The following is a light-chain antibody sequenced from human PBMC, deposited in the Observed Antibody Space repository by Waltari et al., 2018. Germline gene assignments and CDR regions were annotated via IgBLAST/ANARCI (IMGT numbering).Light chain of an antibody. CDR2: DVS. Sequence: QSALTQPASVSASPGESITISCTATSSDVGDFNSVSWYQQHPGKAPKFLFYDVSNRPSGVSPRFAGSKAGNTASLTSAGLQAEDEAVYYCSSFTTSSTLLFGGGTKLTVL. V-gene: IGLV2-14*03. J-gene: IGLJ2*01. CDR1: SSDVGDFNS. CDR3: SSFTTSSTLL.